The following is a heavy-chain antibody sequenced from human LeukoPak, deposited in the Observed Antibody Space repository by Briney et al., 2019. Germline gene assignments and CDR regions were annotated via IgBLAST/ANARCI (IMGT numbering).Heavy chain of an antibody. V-gene: IGHV4-39*07. CDR1: GGSISTRTYY. D-gene: IGHD2-2*01. J-gene: IGHJ4*02. Sequence: PSETLSLTCTVSGGSISTRTYYWGWIRQPPGKGLEWIGSIYYSGSTYYNPSLKSRVTISVDTSKNQFSLRLSSVTAADTAVYYCARDKCRFTSCYDRTIPPGHFDYWGQGTLVTVSS. CDR3: ARDKCRFTSCYDRTIPPGHFDY. CDR2: IYYSGST.